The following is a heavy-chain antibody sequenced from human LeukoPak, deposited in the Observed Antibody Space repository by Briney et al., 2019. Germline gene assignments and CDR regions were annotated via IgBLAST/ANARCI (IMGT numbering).Heavy chain of an antibody. Sequence: SGGSLRLSCAASGFTFSSYAMGWVRQAPGKGLEWVSVISGSGGSTYYADSVKGRFTISRDNSKNTLYLQMNSLRAEDTAVYYCAKEQNTYSSSPPDYWGQGTLVTVSS. CDR1: GFTFSSYA. J-gene: IGHJ4*02. CDR3: AKEQNTYSSSPPDY. V-gene: IGHV3-23*01. CDR2: ISGSGGST. D-gene: IGHD6-13*01.